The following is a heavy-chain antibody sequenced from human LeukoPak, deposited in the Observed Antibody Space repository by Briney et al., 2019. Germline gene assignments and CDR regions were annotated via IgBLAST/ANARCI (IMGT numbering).Heavy chain of an antibody. V-gene: IGHV5-10-1*01. CDR2: IDPSDSYT. D-gene: IGHD2-2*01. Sequence: GESLKISCKGSGYSFTSYWISWVRQMPGKGPEWMGRIDPSDSYTNYSPSFQGHVTISADKSISTAYLQWSSLKASDTAMYYCARGDIVVVPADPNWFDPWGQGTLVTVSS. J-gene: IGHJ5*02. CDR3: ARGDIVVVPADPNWFDP. CDR1: GYSFTSYW.